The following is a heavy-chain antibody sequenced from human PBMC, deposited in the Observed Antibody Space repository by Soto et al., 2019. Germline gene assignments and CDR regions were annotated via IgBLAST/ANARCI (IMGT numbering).Heavy chain of an antibody. CDR1: GFTFRSYG. V-gene: IGHV3-23*01. Sequence: EVQLLESGGGLVQPGGSLRLSCAATGFTFRSYGMSWVRQAPGKGLEWVSAIVGSGGVTYYAESVKGRFTISRDNSKNTEYLQMDSLGASDTAVSYCAKDGPIPVPGTSAEYFDYWGPGSLVTVCS. D-gene: IGHD6-19*01. CDR3: AKDGPIPVPGTSAEYFDY. CDR2: IVGSGGVT. J-gene: IGHJ4*02.